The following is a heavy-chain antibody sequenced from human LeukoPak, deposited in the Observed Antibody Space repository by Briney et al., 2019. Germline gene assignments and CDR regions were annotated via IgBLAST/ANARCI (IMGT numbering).Heavy chain of an antibody. CDR3: ARPRGYSGYDFDY. D-gene: IGHD5-12*01. V-gene: IGHV4-59*08. CDR1: GGSISSYY. Sequence: SETLSLTCTVSGGSISSYYWSWIRQPPGKGLEWIGSIYHSGSTYYNPSLKSRVTISVDTSKNQFSLKLNSVTAADTAVYYCARPRGYSGYDFDYWGQGTLVTVSS. J-gene: IGHJ4*02. CDR2: IYHSGST.